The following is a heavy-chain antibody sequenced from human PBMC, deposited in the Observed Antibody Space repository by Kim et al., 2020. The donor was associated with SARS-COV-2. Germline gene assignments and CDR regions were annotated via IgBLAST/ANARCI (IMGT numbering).Heavy chain of an antibody. CDR3: ARVGGLRYYDSSGYSYGMDV. J-gene: IGHJ6*02. CDR1: GGSISSYY. Sequence: SETLSLTCTVSGGSISSYYWSWIRQPAGKGLEWIGRIYTSGSTNYNPSLKSRVTMSVDTSKNQFSLKLSSVTAADTAVYYCARVGGLRYYDSSGYSYGMDVWGQGTTVTVSS. CDR2: IYTSGST. D-gene: IGHD3-22*01. V-gene: IGHV4-4*07.